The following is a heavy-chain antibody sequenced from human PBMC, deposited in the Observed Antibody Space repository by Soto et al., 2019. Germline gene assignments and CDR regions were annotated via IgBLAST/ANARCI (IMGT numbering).Heavy chain of an antibody. CDR2: IYYSGST. J-gene: IGHJ6*02. CDR3: ARGYSYGYHYYYYYGMDV. V-gene: IGHV4-31*03. CDR1: GGSSSSGGYY. Sequence: MLSLTCSVSGGSSSSGGYYWSRNRQHPGKGMEWIGYIYYSGSTYYNPSLQSRVTISVDTSKNQFSLKLSSVTAADTAVYYCARGYSYGYHYYYYYGMDVWGQGTTVTVYS. D-gene: IGHD5-18*01.